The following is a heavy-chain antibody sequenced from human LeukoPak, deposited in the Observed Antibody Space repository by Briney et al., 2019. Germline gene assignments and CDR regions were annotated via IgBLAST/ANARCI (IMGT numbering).Heavy chain of an antibody. Sequence: ASVKVSCKASGGTFSGYAISWVRQAPGQGLEWMGGIIPIFGTANYAQKFQGRVTITADESTSTAYMELSSLRSEDTAVYYCASLRGDGYNYDYWGQGTLVTVSS. V-gene: IGHV1-69*13. CDR1: GGTFSGYA. D-gene: IGHD5-24*01. J-gene: IGHJ4*02. CDR2: IIPIFGTA. CDR3: ASLRGDGYNYDY.